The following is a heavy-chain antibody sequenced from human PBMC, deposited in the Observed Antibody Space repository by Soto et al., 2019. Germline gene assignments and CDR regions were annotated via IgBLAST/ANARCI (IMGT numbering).Heavy chain of an antibody. D-gene: IGHD3-10*01. CDR3: TTATHIMVRGVSDGIYYYYYMDV. CDR2: IKSKTDGGTT. CDR1: GFTFSNAW. V-gene: IGHV3-15*01. Sequence: GGSLRLSCAASGFTFSNAWMSWVRQAPGKGLEWVGRIKSKTDGGTTDYAAPVKGRFTISRDDSKNTLYLQMNSLKTEDTAVYYCTTATHIMVRGVSDGIYYYYYMDVWGKGTTVTVSS. J-gene: IGHJ6*03.